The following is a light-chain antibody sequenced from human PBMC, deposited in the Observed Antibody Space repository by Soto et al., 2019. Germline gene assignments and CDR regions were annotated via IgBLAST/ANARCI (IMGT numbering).Light chain of an antibody. CDR1: QSVSSN. CDR2: GAS. V-gene: IGKV3-15*01. Sequence: EIVLTQSPATLSLSPGERATLSCRASQSVSSNLAWYQQKPGQAPRLLIYGASTRATGIPARFSGSGSGTEFTLTISSLQSEDLAVYYCQQYNNWPGTFGQGTKVDIK. CDR3: QQYNNWPGT. J-gene: IGKJ1*01.